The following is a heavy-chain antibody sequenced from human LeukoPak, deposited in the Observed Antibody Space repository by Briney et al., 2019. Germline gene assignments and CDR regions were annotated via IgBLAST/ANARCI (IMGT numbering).Heavy chain of an antibody. J-gene: IGHJ6*02. CDR3: ARVVAATRSGMDV. CDR1: GGSFSGYY. Sequence: PSETLSLTCAVYGGSFSGYYWSWIRQPPGKGLEWIGEINHSGSTNYNPSLKSRVTISVDTSKNQFSLKLSSVTAADTAVYYCARVVAATRSGMDVWSQGTTVTVSS. V-gene: IGHV4-34*01. CDR2: INHSGST. D-gene: IGHD2-15*01.